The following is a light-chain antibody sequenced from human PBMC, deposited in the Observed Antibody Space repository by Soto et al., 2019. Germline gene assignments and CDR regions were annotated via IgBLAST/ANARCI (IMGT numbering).Light chain of an antibody. J-gene: IGKJ1*01. V-gene: IGKV1-9*01. Sequence: QLTQSPSSLSASVGDRVTITCRASQDVSRYLAWYQQKAGKAPKLLIYGASTLQSGVPSRFSGFGSGTEFTLTISSLQPGDFATYYCQHYNTYPWTFGQGTKVEIK. CDR3: QHYNTYPWT. CDR1: QDVSRY. CDR2: GAS.